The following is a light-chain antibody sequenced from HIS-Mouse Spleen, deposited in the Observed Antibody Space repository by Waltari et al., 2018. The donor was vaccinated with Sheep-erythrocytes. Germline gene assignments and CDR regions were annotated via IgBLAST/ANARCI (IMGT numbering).Light chain of an antibody. J-gene: IGLJ3*02. CDR3: MIWHSSAWV. CDR1: SGINVGTYR. Sequence: QAVLTQPSSLSASPGASASLTCTLRSGINVGTYRIYWYQQKPGSPPQYRLGYKSESDKQQCSGVPSRVSGSKDASANAGILRISGLQSEDEADYYCMIWHSSAWVFGGGTKLTVL. CDR2: YKSESDK. V-gene: IGLV5-45*02.